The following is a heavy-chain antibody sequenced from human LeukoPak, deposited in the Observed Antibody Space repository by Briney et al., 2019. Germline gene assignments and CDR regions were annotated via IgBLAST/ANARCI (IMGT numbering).Heavy chain of an antibody. CDR2: IPGSGGSA. D-gene: IGHD6-19*01. J-gene: IGHJ4*02. V-gene: IGHV3-23*01. CDR1: GFIFTSYA. Sequence: GGSLRLSCAASGFIFTSYAMSWVRQAPGKGLEWVSGIPGSGGSAYYADSVKGRFTISRDNSKNTLSLQMNSLRAEDTAVYYCAKVHSSGWIYDGWGQGTLATVSS. CDR3: AKVHSSGWIYDG.